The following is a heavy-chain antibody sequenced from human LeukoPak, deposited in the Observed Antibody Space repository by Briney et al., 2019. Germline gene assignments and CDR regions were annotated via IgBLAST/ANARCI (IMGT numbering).Heavy chain of an antibody. CDR1: GGSFSGYY. Sequence: SETLSLTCAVYGGSFSGYYWSWIRQPPGKGLEWIGEINHSGSTNYNPSLKSRVTISVDTSKSQFSLKLSSVTAADTAVYYCAARDVLTGLHDYWGQGTLVTVSS. D-gene: IGHD3-9*01. J-gene: IGHJ4*02. CDR3: AARDVLTGLHDY. V-gene: IGHV4-34*01. CDR2: INHSGST.